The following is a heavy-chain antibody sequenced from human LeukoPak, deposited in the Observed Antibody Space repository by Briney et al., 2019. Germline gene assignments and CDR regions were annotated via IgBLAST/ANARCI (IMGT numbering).Heavy chain of an antibody. Sequence: GASVTVSFKASGYTFTGYYMHWVRQAPGQGLEWMGWINPNSGGTNYAQKFQGRVTMTRDTSISTAYMELSRLRSDDTAVYYCARDRYQWLRLLDYWGQGTLVTVSS. CDR3: ARDRYQWLRLLDY. CDR2: INPNSGGT. CDR1: GYTFTGYY. D-gene: IGHD5-12*01. V-gene: IGHV1-2*02. J-gene: IGHJ4*02.